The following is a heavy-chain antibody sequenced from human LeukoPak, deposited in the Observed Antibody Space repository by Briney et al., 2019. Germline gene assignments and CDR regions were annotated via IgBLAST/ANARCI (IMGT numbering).Heavy chain of an antibody. CDR2: ISAYNGNT. D-gene: IGHD4-17*01. J-gene: IGHJ5*02. Sequence: GASVKVSCKASGYTFTSYGISWVRQAPGQGLEWMGWISAYNGNTNYAQKLQGRVTMTTDTSTSTAYMELRSLRSDDTAVYYCARAGPYGDYYYWFDPWGQGTLVTVSS. V-gene: IGHV1-18*01. CDR3: ARAGPYGDYYYWFDP. CDR1: GYTFTSYG.